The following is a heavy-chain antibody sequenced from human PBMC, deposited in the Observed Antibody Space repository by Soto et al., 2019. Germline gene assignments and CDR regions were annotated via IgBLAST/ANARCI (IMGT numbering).Heavy chain of an antibody. J-gene: IGHJ3*02. CDR3: AREHRSAFDI. V-gene: IGHV4-4*02. Sequence: QVQLQESGPGLVKPSGTLSLTCAVSSGSISSSNWWSWVRQPPGKGLEWIGEIDHSGSTNYNPSLKSRVNISVDKSKNQVSLKLSSVTAADTAVYYCAREHRSAFDIWGQGTMVTVSS. CDR1: SGSISSSNW. CDR2: IDHSGST.